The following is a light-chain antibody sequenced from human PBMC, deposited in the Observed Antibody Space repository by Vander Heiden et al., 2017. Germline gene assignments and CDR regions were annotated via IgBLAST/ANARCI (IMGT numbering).Light chain of an antibody. CDR1: QSVSTY. CDR2: DAS. CDR3: QQRSNGGFT. Sequence: ETVLTQYPATLSLSPGQRATLSCRASQSVSTYLAWYQQKPGQAPRLLMYDASNRATGIPARFSGSGSGTDFTLTISSLEPEDSAVYYCQQRSNGGFTFGPGTKVDIK. V-gene: IGKV3-11*01. J-gene: IGKJ3*01.